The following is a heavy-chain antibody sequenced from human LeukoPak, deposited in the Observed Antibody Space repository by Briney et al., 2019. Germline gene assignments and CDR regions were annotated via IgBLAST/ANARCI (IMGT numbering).Heavy chain of an antibody. CDR2: INHSGST. V-gene: IGHV4-34*01. CDR3: ARGNILTGYCFDY. J-gene: IGHJ4*02. CDR1: GGSFSGYY. Sequence: SETLSLTCAVYGGSFSGYYWSWIRQPPGKGLEWIGEINHSGSTNYNPSLKSRVTISVDTSKNQFSLKLSSVTAADTAVYYCARGNILTGYCFDYWGQGSLVTVSS. D-gene: IGHD3-9*01.